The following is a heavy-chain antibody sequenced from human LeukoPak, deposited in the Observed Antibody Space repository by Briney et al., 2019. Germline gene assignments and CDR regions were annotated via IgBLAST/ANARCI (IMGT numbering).Heavy chain of an antibody. Sequence: QPGGSLRLSCAASGFTFSSYGMHWVRQAPGKGLEWVAFIRYDGSNKYYADSVKGRFTISRDNSKNTLYLQMNTLKTEDTAVYFCTTDRRFCSGGSCYYFDNWGQGTLVTVSP. CDR1: GFTFSSYG. D-gene: IGHD2-15*01. V-gene: IGHV3-30*02. CDR3: TTDRRFCSGGSCYYFDN. J-gene: IGHJ4*02. CDR2: IRYDGSNK.